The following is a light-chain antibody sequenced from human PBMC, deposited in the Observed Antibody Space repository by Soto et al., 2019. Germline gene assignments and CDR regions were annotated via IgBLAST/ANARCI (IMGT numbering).Light chain of an antibody. CDR1: QSVSSV. CDR2: CAF. J-gene: IGKJ1*01. CDR3: QQYNTWPLT. Sequence: EIVMTQSPATLSVSLGERATLSCRASQSVSSVLDWYQQKPGQAPRLLIYCAFTRDTGIPARFSGSGSGTEFTLTISSLQSEDFAVYYCQQYNTWPLTFGQGTQVDIK. V-gene: IGKV3-15*01.